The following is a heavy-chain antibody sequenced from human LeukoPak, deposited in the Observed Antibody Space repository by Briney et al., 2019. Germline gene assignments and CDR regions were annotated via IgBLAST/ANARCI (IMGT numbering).Heavy chain of an antibody. Sequence: ASVKVSCKASGYTFTSYDINWVRQATGQGLEWMGWMNSNSGNTGYAQKFQGRVTMTRNTSISTAYMELSSLRSEDTAVYYCARMRSLKLLWFGELSPYYFDYWGQGTLVTVSS. CDR2: MNSNSGNT. CDR1: GYTFTSYD. CDR3: ARMRSLKLLWFGELSPYYFDY. D-gene: IGHD3-10*01. V-gene: IGHV1-8*01. J-gene: IGHJ4*02.